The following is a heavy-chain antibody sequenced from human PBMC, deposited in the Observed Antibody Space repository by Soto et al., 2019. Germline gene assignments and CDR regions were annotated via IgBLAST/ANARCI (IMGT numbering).Heavy chain of an antibody. CDR2: IYSGGST. CDR1: GFTVSSNY. Sequence: GGSLRLSCAASGFTVSSNYMSWVRQAPGKGLEWVSVIYSGGSTYYADSVKGRFTISRDNSKNTLYLQMNSLRAEDTAVYYCARVGYSSSSSNYPNWGQGTLVTVSS. V-gene: IGHV3-66*01. D-gene: IGHD6-6*01. J-gene: IGHJ4*02. CDR3: ARVGYSSSSSNYPN.